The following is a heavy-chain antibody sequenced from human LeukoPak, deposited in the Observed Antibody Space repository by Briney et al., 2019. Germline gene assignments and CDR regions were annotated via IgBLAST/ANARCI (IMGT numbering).Heavy chain of an antibody. CDR1: GGSISSYY. CDR2: IHYSGST. CDR3: ARVKDYDFWSGYYYYYYYMDV. Sequence: PSETLSLTCTVSGGSISSYYWSWIRQPPGKGLEWIGYIHYSGSTNYNPSLKSRVTISVDTSKNQFSLKLSSVTAADTAVYYCARVKDYDFWSGYYYYYYYMDVWGKGTTVTVSS. J-gene: IGHJ6*03. D-gene: IGHD3-3*01. V-gene: IGHV4-59*01.